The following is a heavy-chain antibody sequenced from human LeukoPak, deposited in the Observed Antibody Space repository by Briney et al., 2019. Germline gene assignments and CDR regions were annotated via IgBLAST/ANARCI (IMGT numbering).Heavy chain of an antibody. CDR3: ARDPDSSSGY. V-gene: IGHV1-69*13. CDR2: IIPIFGTA. D-gene: IGHD6-13*01. Sequence: SVKVSCKASGYTFTSYGISWVRQAPGQGLEWMGGIIPIFGTANYAQKFQGRVTITADESTSTAYMELSSLRSEDTAVYYCARDPDSSSGYWGQGTLVTVSS. CDR1: GYTFTSYG. J-gene: IGHJ4*02.